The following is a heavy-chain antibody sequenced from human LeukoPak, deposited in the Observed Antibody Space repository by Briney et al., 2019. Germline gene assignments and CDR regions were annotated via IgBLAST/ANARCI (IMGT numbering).Heavy chain of an antibody. CDR2: VYYSGST. CDR1: GGSINNYY. Sequence: PSETLSLTCTVSGGSINNYYWSWIRQSPGKGLEWIGYVYYSGSTSYNPSLKSRVTVSVDTSKNQFSLKLSSVTAADTAVYYCARVDSTYGYAGGNYFDSWGQGTLVTVSS. CDR3: ARVDSTYGYAGGNYFDS. J-gene: IGHJ4*02. D-gene: IGHD5-18*01. V-gene: IGHV4-59*08.